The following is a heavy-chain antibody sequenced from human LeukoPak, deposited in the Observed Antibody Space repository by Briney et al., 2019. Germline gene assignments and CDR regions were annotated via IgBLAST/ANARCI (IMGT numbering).Heavy chain of an antibody. CDR2: INHSGST. CDR1: GGSFSGYY. Sequence: SETLSLTCAVYGGSFSGYYWSWIRQPPGKGLEWIGEINHSGSTNYNPSLKSRVTISVDTSKNQFSLKLSSVTAADTAVYYCASDSPYYDILTGYSTGGFFDYWGQGTLVTVSS. J-gene: IGHJ4*02. V-gene: IGHV4-34*01. CDR3: ASDSPYYDILTGYSTGGFFDY. D-gene: IGHD3-9*01.